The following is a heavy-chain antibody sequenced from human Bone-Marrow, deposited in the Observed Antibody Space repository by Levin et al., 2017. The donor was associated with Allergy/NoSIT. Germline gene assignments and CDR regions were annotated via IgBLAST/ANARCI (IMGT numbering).Heavy chain of an antibody. CDR1: GFTFSSYG. CDR2: IWYDGSNK. Sequence: GGSLRLSCAASGFTFSSYGMHWVRQAPGKGLEWVAVIWYDGSNKYYADSVKGRFTISRDNSKNTLYLQMNSLRAEDTAVYYCARDGVSIAAAGRYYYYYMDVWGKGTTVTVSS. J-gene: IGHJ6*03. V-gene: IGHV3-33*01. D-gene: IGHD6-13*01. CDR3: ARDGVSIAAAGRYYYYYMDV.